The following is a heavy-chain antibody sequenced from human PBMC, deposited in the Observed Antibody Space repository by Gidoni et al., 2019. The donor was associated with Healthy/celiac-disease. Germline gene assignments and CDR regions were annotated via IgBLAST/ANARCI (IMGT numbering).Heavy chain of an antibody. V-gene: IGHV4-39*01. Sequence: QLQLQESGPGLVKPSETLSLTCTVSGGSISSSSYYWGWIRQPPGKGLEWIGSIYYSGSTYYNPSLKSRVTISVDTSKNQFSLKLSSVTAADTAVYYCARRGFNGDLDYWGQGTLVTVSS. D-gene: IGHD4-17*01. CDR1: GGSISSSSYY. J-gene: IGHJ4*02. CDR2: IYYSGST. CDR3: ARRGFNGDLDY.